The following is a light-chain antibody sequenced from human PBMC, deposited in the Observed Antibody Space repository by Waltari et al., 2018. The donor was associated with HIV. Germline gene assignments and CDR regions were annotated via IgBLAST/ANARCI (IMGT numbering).Light chain of an antibody. V-gene: IGLV2-14*03. Sequence: QSALTQPPSVSGSPGQSITISCTGTSSDVGVFNYVSWYQQHPGKPPKLMLHDVNSRPSGVSNRFSGSKSGYTASLTISGLQAEDEAEYCCSSYTTMNTVVFGTGTKVTVL. CDR3: SSYTTMNTVV. CDR1: SSDVGVFNY. J-gene: IGLJ1*01. CDR2: DVN.